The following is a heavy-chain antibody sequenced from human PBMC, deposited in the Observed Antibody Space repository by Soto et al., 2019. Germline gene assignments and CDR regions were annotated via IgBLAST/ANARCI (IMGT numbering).Heavy chain of an antibody. CDR2: IYSGGST. Sequence: GGSLRLSCAASGFTVSSNYMSWVRQAPGKGLEWVSVIYSGGSTYYADSVKGGFTISRDNSKNTLYLQMNSLRAEDTAVYYCAKVISFDDFRRGPYYFDYWGQGTLVTVSS. CDR3: AKVISFDDFRRGPYYFDY. CDR1: GFTVSSNY. D-gene: IGHD3-3*01. V-gene: IGHV3-53*01. J-gene: IGHJ4*02.